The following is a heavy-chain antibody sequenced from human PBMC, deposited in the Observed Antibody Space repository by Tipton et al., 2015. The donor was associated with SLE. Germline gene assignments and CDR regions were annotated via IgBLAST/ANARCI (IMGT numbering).Heavy chain of an antibody. D-gene: IGHD7-27*01. CDR1: GDSISSGDYY. CDR2: IHYSGST. Sequence: TLSLTCIVSGDSISSGDYYWSWIWQPPGKGLEWIGNIHYSGSTYYNPSLRSRVTLSVDSSKNQISLKLSSVTAADTAVYYCASGTGDYFDYWGQGTLVTVSS. J-gene: IGHJ4*02. CDR3: ASGTGDYFDY. V-gene: IGHV4-30-4*01.